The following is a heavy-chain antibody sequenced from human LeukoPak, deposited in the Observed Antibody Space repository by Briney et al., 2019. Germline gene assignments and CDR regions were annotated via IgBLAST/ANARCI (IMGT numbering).Heavy chain of an antibody. D-gene: IGHD3-10*01. V-gene: IGHV4-4*07. CDR3: ASLYYYGSGSQNPFDY. J-gene: IGHJ4*02. CDR1: GGSISSYY. Sequence: TSETLSLTCTVSGGSISSYYWSWIRQPPGKGLEWIGCIYTSGSTNYNPSLKSRVTMSVDTSKNQFSLKLSSVTAADTAVYYCASLYYYGSGSQNPFDYWGQGTLVTVSS. CDR2: IYTSGST.